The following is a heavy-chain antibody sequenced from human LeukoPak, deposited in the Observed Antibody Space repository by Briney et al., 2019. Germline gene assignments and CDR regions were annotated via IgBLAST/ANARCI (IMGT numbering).Heavy chain of an antibody. D-gene: IGHD3-10*01. CDR3: ARDVGGSGSYYAGVGY. J-gene: IGHJ4*02. CDR2: IWYDGSNK. Sequence: GGSLRLSCAASGFSFSSYGMHWVRQAPGKGLEWVAVIWYDGSNKYYADSVKGRFTISRDNSKNTLYLQMNSLRAEDTAVYYCARDVGGSGSYYAGVGYWGQGTLVTVSS. CDR1: GFSFSSYG. V-gene: IGHV3-33*01.